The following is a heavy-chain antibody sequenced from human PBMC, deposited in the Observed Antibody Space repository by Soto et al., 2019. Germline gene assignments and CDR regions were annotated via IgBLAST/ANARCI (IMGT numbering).Heavy chain of an antibody. CDR2: ISYDGSNK. CDR1: GFTFSSYA. V-gene: IGHV3-30-3*01. CDR3: ARKDDDSSGYWGDDAFDI. Sequence: PGGSLRLSCAASGFTFSSYAMHWVRQAPGKGLEWVAVISYDGSNKYYADSVKGRFTISRDNSKNTLYLQMNSLRAEDTAVYYCARKDDDSSGYWGDDAFDIWGQGTMVTVSS. J-gene: IGHJ3*02. D-gene: IGHD3-22*01.